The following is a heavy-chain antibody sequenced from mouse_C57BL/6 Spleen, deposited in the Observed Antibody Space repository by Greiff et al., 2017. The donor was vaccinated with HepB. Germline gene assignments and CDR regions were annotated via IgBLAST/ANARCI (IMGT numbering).Heavy chain of an antibody. Sequence: EVKVVESGGGLVKPGGSLKLSCAASGFTFSSYAMSWVRQTPEKRLEWVATISDGGSYTYYPDNVKGRFTISRDNAKNNLYLQMSHLKSEDTAMYYCARENGYDGGAWFAYWGQGTLVTVSA. J-gene: IGHJ3*01. V-gene: IGHV5-4*01. CDR1: GFTFSSYA. CDR3: ARENGYDGGAWFAY. D-gene: IGHD2-2*01. CDR2: ISDGGSYT.